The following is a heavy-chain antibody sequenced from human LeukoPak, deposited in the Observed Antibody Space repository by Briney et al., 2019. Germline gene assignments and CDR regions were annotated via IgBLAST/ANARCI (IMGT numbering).Heavy chain of an antibody. Sequence: PSETLSLTCAVYGGSFSGYYWSWIRQPPGKGLEWIGEINHSGSTNYNPSLKSRVTISVDTSKNQFSLKLSSVTAADTAVYYCAREVEGEVGTGYYYYYMDVWGKGTTVTISS. V-gene: IGHV4-34*01. CDR2: INHSGST. J-gene: IGHJ6*03. CDR1: GGSFSGYY. CDR3: AREVEGEVGTGYYYYYMDV. D-gene: IGHD5-12*01.